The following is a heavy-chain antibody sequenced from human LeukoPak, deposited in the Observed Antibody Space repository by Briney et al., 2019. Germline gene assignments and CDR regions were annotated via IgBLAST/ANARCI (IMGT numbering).Heavy chain of an antibody. V-gene: IGHV4-30-2*01. CDR2: INHSGST. Sequence: SQTLSLTCTVSGGSISSGGYYWSWIRQPPGKGLEWIGEINHSGSTNYNPSLKSRVTISVDTSKNQFSLKLSSVTAADTAVYYCARGEGYYDSGAYYYGDYWGQGTLVTVSS. CDR3: ARGEGYYDSGAYYYGDY. J-gene: IGHJ4*02. CDR1: GGSISSGGYY. D-gene: IGHD3-22*01.